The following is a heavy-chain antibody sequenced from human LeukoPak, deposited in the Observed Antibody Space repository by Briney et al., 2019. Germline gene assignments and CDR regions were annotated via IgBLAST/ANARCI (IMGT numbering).Heavy chain of an antibody. Sequence: QSGGSLRLSCVASGFSFNKYGIHWVRQAPGKGLEWVAVIWNDGSNEYYSDSVKGRLAISRDNDKNTVNLQMNSLRAEDTAVYYCARDGSGLAVRGWFDFWGQGTLVTVSS. J-gene: IGHJ5*01. CDR1: GFSFNKYG. CDR2: IWNDGSNE. D-gene: IGHD3-10*01. CDR3: ARDGSGLAVRGWFDF. V-gene: IGHV3-33*01.